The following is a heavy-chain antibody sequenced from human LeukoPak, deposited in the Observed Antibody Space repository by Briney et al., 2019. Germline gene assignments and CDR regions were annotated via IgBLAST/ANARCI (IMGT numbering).Heavy chain of an antibody. CDR1: GFTFDDYG. Sequence: QSGGSLRLSCAASGFTFDDYGMSWVRHAPGKGLEWVSGINWNGGSTGYADSVKGRFTTSRDNAKNSLYLQMNNLRVEDTAVYYCARDWMTVVWRAFDIWGQGTMVTVSS. CDR3: ARDWMTVVWRAFDI. V-gene: IGHV3-20*04. D-gene: IGHD3-22*01. CDR2: INWNGGST. J-gene: IGHJ3*02.